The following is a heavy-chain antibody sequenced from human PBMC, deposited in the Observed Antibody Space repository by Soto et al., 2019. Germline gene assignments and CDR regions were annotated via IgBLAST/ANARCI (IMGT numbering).Heavy chain of an antibody. D-gene: IGHD4-17*01. J-gene: IGHJ4*02. CDR2: ISYVGSNK. CDR3: ARFDYGASFYS. Sequence: QVQLVESGGGVVQPGWYLRLSCAASGFTFSRYALHGVRQAPGKGLEWVAVISYVGSNKYSADAVKGRFTIYRDNSKNTLYLQMNSWRAEDTAVYFCARFDYGASFYSWGQGTLVTVSS. V-gene: IGHV3-30-3*01. CDR1: GFTFSRYA.